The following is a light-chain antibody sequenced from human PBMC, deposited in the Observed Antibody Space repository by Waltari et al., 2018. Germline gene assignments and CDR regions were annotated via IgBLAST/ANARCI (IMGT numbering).Light chain of an antibody. CDR1: QDISYS. Sequence: DIQMTQSPSSLSASVGDRVTITCRASQDISYSLAWYQQKPGKAPNLLLYGASRLESGVPSGFSGSGSGTDYSLTISSLKPEDFATYYCQQYYSKPLTFGGGTKVEIK. CDR3: QQYYSKPLT. CDR2: GAS. J-gene: IGKJ4*01. V-gene: IGKV1-NL1*01.